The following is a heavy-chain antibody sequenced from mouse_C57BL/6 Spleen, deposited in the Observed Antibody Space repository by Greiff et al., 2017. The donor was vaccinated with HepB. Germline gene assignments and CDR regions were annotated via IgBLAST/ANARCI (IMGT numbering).Heavy chain of an antibody. V-gene: IGHV1-64*01. CDR2: IHPNSGST. CDR3: ATGTVVGGAMDY. J-gene: IGHJ4*01. Sequence: QVQLKQPGAELVKPGASVKLSCKASGYTFTSYWMHWVKQRPGQGLEWIGMIHPNSGSTNYNEKFKSKATLTVDKSSSTAYMQLSSLTSEDSAVYYCATGTVVGGAMDYWGQGTSVTVSS. D-gene: IGHD1-1*01. CDR1: GYTFTSYW.